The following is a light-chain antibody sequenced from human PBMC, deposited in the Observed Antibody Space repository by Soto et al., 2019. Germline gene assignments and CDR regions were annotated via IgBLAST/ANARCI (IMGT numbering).Light chain of an antibody. V-gene: IGKV3-20*01. CDR2: GAS. CDR3: QQYGSAPLMYT. Sequence: EMVLTQSPGTLSLSPGERATLSCRASQSVSSYYLAWYQQKPGQAPRLLIYGASSRATGIPDRFSGSGSGTDFTLNISRLEPEDFAVYYCQQYGSAPLMYTFGQGTKLEIK. CDR1: QSVSSYY. J-gene: IGKJ2*01.